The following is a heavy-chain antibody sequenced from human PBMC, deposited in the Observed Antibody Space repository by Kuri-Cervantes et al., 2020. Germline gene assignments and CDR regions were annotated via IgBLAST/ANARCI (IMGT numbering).Heavy chain of an antibody. CDR1: GFTFSSYG. Sequence: GGSLRLSCAASGFTFSSYGMHWVRQAPGKGLEWVAVISYDGSNKYYADSVKGRFTISRDNSKNTLYLQMNSLRAEDTAVYYCAKDGQWPIDYWGRGALVTVSS. J-gene: IGHJ4*02. V-gene: IGHV3-30*18. CDR2: ISYDGSNK. CDR3: AKDGQWPIDY. D-gene: IGHD6-19*01.